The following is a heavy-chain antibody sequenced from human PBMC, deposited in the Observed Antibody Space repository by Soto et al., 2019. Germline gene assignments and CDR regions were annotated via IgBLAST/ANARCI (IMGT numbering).Heavy chain of an antibody. CDR2: ISYDGSNK. Sequence: QVQVVESGGGVVQPGRSLRLSCAASGFTFSSYAMHWVRQAPGKGLEWVAVISYDGSNKYYADSVKGRFTISRDNSKNTLYLQMNSLRAEDAAVYYCARESPMWYDILTGFLDYWGQGTLVTVSS. J-gene: IGHJ4*02. V-gene: IGHV3-30-3*01. CDR1: GFTFSSYA. D-gene: IGHD3-9*01. CDR3: ARESPMWYDILTGFLDY.